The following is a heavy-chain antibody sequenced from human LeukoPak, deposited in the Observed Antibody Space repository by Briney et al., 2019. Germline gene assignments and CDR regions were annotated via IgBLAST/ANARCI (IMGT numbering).Heavy chain of an antibody. V-gene: IGHV7-4-1*02. J-gene: IGHJ5*02. D-gene: IGHD2-15*01. CDR1: GYTFTSYA. CDR3: ARMEYCSGGSCYLDLYWFDP. Sequence: ASVKVSCKASGYTFTSYAMNWVRQAPGQGLEWMGWINTNTGNPTYAQGFTGRFVFSLDTSVSTAYLQISSLKAEDTAMYYCARMEYCSGGSCYLDLYWFDPWGQGTLVTVSS. CDR2: INTNTGNP.